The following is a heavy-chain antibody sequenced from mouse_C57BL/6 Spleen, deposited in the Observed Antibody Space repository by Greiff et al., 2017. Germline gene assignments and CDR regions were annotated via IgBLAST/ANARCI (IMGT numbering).Heavy chain of an antibody. D-gene: IGHD1-1*01. V-gene: IGHV1-39*01. CDR3: ARGASYGSSPYWYFDV. J-gene: IGHJ1*03. Sequence: EVQLQQSGPELVKPGASVKISCKASGYSFTDYNMNWVKQSNGKSLEWIGVINPNYGTTSYNQKFKGKATLTVDQSSSTAYMQLNSLTSEDSAVYYCARGASYGSSPYWYFDVWGTGTTVTVSS. CDR2: INPNYGTT. CDR1: GYSFTDYN.